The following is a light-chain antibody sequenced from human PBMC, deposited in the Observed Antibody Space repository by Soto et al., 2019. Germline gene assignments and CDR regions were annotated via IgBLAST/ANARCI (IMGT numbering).Light chain of an antibody. CDR3: QQSYSAPYT. Sequence: DIQMTQSPSSLSASVGDRVTITCRASQSISSFLNLYQQKPGKAPKLLIYTASSFQSGVPSKFSGSGSGTDFNLPISSLQPEDFTTYYCQQSYSAPYTFGQGTKLEIK. V-gene: IGKV1-39*01. CDR1: QSISSF. J-gene: IGKJ2*01. CDR2: TAS.